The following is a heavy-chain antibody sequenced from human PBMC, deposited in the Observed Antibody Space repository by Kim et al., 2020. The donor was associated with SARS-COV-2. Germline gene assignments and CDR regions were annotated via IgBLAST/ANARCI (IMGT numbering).Heavy chain of an antibody. D-gene: IGHD3-9*01. Sequence: GGSLRLSCAASGFTFSTYSMNWVRQAPGKGLEWVSSISTSSSYIYYADSAKGRFTISRDNAKSSLFLQMNSLRGEDTGVNYCARFEGYVMAVCGHGTKVT. CDR1: GFTFSTYS. CDR2: ISTSSSYI. J-gene: IGHJ6*01. CDR3: ARFEGYVMAV. V-gene: IGHV3-21*01.